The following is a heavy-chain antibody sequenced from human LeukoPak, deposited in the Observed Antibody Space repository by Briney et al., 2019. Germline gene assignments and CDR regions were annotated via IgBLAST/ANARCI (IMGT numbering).Heavy chain of an antibody. CDR1: GFTFSSYW. V-gene: IGHV3-7*01. D-gene: IGHD2-2*01. CDR2: IKQDGSEK. J-gene: IGHJ4*02. Sequence: PGGSLRLSCAASGFTFSSYWMSWVRQAPGKGLDWVANIKQDGSEKYYVDSVKGRFTIPRDNAKNSLYLQMNSLRAEDTAVYYCARGYCTSTSCYFDYWGQGTLVTVSS. CDR3: ARGYCTSTSCYFDY.